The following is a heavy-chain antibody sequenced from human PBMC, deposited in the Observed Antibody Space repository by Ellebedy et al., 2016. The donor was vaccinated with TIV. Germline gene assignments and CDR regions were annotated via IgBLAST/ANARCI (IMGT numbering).Heavy chain of an antibody. D-gene: IGHD3-22*01. V-gene: IGHV3-11*04. J-gene: IGHJ4*02. CDR3: ARVGEFTQWLHFFDY. CDR2: ISSSGSTI. CDR1: GFTFSDYY. Sequence: GESLKISCAASGFTFSDYYMSWIRQAPGKGLEWVSYISSSGSTIYYADSVKGRFTISRDNAKNSLYLQMNSLRAEDTAVYYCARVGEFTQWLHFFDYWGQGTLVTVSS.